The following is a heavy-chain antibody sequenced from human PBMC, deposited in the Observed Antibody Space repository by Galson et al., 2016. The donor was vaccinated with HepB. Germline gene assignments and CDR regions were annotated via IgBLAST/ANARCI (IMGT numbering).Heavy chain of an antibody. CDR2: ISGTSPTI. D-gene: IGHD3-22*01. V-gene: IGHV3-48*02. Sequence: SLRLSCAGSGFTFGDYAMTWFRQAPGKGLEWISYISGTSPTIYYADSVRGRFTVSRDNAKNSLYLQMNSLRDEDTAVYYCARVSYITMMVVVVDPWGQGTLVTVSS. CDR3: ARVSYITMMVVVVDP. CDR1: GFTFGDYA. J-gene: IGHJ5*02.